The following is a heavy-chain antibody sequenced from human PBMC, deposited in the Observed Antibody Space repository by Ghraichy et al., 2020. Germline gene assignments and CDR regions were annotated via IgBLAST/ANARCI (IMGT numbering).Heavy chain of an antibody. CDR1: GFTFSSYA. D-gene: IGHD5-24*01. Sequence: LSLTCAASGFTFSSYAMHWVRQAPGKGLEWVAVISYDGSNKYYADSVKGRFTISRDNSKNTLYLQMNSLRAEDTAVYYCAKPVEMATTNYFDYWGQGTLVTVSS. CDR2: ISYDGSNK. J-gene: IGHJ4*02. V-gene: IGHV3-30-3*01. CDR3: AKPVEMATTNYFDY.